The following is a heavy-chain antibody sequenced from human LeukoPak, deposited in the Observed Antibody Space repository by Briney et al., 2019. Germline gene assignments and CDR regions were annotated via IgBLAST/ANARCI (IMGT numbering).Heavy chain of an antibody. J-gene: IGHJ4*02. Sequence: GGSLRLSCAASGFTFSSYWMSWVRQAPGKGLEWVANIKQDGSEKYYEDSVKGRFTISRDNAKNSLYLQMNSLRAEDTAVYYCARFSYGYSSSWYGNYFDYWGQGTLVTVSS. D-gene: IGHD6-13*01. V-gene: IGHV3-7*03. CDR3: ARFSYGYSSSWYGNYFDY. CDR1: GFTFSSYW. CDR2: IKQDGSEK.